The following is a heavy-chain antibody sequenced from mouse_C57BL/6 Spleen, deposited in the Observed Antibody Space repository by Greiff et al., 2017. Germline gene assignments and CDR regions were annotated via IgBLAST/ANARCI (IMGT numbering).Heavy chain of an antibody. CDR1: GYAFSSYW. D-gene: IGHD4-1*01. V-gene: IGHV1-50*01. CDR2: IDPSDSYT. Sequence: QVQLQQSGAELVKHGASVKISCKASGYAFSSYWMNWVKQRPGQGLEWIGEIDPSDSYTNYNQKFKGKATLTVDTSSSTAYMQLSSLTSEDSAVYYCFKTGTNYAMDYWGQGTSVTVSS. J-gene: IGHJ4*01. CDR3: FKTGTNYAMDY.